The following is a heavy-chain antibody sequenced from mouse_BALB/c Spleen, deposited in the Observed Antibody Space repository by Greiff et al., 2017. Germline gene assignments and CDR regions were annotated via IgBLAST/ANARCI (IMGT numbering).Heavy chain of an antibody. D-gene: IGHD2-14*01. J-gene: IGHJ2*01. CDR3: ARYRWYLDY. Sequence: EVQGVESGGGLVQPGGSRKLSCAASGFTFSSFGMHWVRQAPEKGLEWVAYISSGSSTIYYADTVKGRFTISRDNPKNTLFLQMTSLRSEDTAMYYCARYRWYLDYWGQGTTLTVSS. CDR2: ISSGSSTI. V-gene: IGHV5-17*02. CDR1: GFTFSSFG.